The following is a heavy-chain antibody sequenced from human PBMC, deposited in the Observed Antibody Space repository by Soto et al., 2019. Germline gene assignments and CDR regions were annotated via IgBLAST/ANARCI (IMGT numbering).Heavy chain of an antibody. CDR1: GGSISSGDYY. J-gene: IGHJ5*02. CDR3: ASDRSSSSFWYDP. V-gene: IGHV4-30-4*01. CDR2: IYYSGST. D-gene: IGHD6-6*01. Sequence: SETLSLTCTVSGGSISSGDYYWSWIRQPPGKGLEWIGYIYYSGSTYYNPSLKSRVTISVDTSKNQFSLKLSSVTAADTAVYYCASDRSSSSFWYDPWGQGTLVTVSS.